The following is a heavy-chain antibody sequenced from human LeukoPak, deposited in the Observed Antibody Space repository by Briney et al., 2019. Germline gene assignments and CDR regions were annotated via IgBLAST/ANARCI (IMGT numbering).Heavy chain of an antibody. J-gene: IGHJ4*02. V-gene: IGHV4-39*01. D-gene: IGHD3-10*01. Sequence: PSETLSLTCTVSGGSMSSSTYYWAWIRQPPGKGLEWIAALYYSDNPYYSPSLKSRVTISIDTSKNQFSLRLRSVTAADTAVYYCARGVYGSGSYYNFDYWGQGALVTVSP. CDR1: GGSMSSSTYY. CDR2: LYYSDNP. CDR3: ARGVYGSGSYYNFDY.